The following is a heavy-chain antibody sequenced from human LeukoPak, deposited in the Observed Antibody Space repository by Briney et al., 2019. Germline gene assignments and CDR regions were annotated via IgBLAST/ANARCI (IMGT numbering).Heavy chain of an antibody. CDR3: ARRTTLEMATITLVGVRTFDI. D-gene: IGHD5-24*01. V-gene: IGHV4-34*01. CDR2: INHSGST. J-gene: IGHJ3*02. Sequence: SETLSLTCAVYGESFSGYYWSWIRQPPGKGLEWIGEINHSGSTNYIPSLKSRVTISIDTSKNQFSLKLSSVTAADTAVYYCARRTTLEMATITLVGVRTFDIWGQGTMVTVSS. CDR1: GESFSGYY.